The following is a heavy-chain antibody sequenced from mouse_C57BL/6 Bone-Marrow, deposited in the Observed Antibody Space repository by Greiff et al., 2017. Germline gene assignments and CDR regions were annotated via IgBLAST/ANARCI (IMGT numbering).Heavy chain of an antibody. D-gene: IGHD2-1*01. CDR1: GFNIKDDY. Sequence: EVQLQQSGAELVRPGASVKLSCTASGFNIKDDYMHWVKQRPEQGLEWIGWIDPENGDTEYASKFQGKATITADTSSNTAYLQLSSLTSEDTAVYYCTTLYYGNTLDYWGQGTTLTVSS. J-gene: IGHJ2*01. CDR3: TTLYYGNTLDY. CDR2: IDPENGDT. V-gene: IGHV14-4*01.